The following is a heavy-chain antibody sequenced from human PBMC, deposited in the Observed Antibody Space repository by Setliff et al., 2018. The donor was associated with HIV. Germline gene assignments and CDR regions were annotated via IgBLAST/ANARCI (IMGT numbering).Heavy chain of an antibody. D-gene: IGHD3-3*01. V-gene: IGHV4-39*01. Sequence: PSETLSLTCTVSSGSITSRTYYWGWIRQPPGKGLEWIGSIFYSGITYYNPSLKSRVSIPFDTSKNQFSLNLTSVTAADTAVYYCARSKTFYDFWGGYYTHGAFKIWGLGTMVTVSS. CDR2: IFYSGIT. CDR3: ARSKTFYDFWGGYYTHGAFKI. CDR1: SGSITSRTYY. J-gene: IGHJ3*02.